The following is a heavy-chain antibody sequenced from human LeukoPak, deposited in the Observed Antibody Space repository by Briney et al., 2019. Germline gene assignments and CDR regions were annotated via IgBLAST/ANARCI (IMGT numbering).Heavy chain of an antibody. D-gene: IGHD2-8*01. V-gene: IGHV3-72*01. CDR1: GFILSDRY. J-gene: IGHJ4*02. CDR2: SRNEANSYST. CDR3: TRLNGSYSFDY. Sequence: GGSLRLSCAASGFILSDRYMDWVRQTPGRGLEWIARSRNEANSYSTIYAASVRGRFFISRDDSQKSLYLQMNSLKVEDTAVYYCTRLNGSYSFDYWGQGALVTVSS.